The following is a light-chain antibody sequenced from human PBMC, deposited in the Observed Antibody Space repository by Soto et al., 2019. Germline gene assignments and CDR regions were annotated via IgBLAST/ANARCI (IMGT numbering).Light chain of an antibody. J-gene: IGLJ1*01. CDR1: SSAVGGYNY. CDR2: DVS. V-gene: IGLV2-14*01. CDR3: RSYTSSSTPYV. Sequence: QSALTQPASVSGSPGQSITISCTGTSSAVGGYNYVSWYQQHPGKAPKLMTYDVSNRPSGVSNRFSGSKSGNTASLTISGLQAEDEADYYCRSYTSSSTPYVFGTGTKLTVL.